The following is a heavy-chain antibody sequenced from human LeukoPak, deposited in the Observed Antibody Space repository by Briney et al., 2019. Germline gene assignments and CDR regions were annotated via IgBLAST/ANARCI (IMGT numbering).Heavy chain of an antibody. V-gene: IGHV7-4-1*02. D-gene: IGHD1-26*01. Sequence: GASVKISCKASGYTFTSYAMNWVRQAPGQGLEWMGWINTNTGNPTYAQGFTGRFVFSLDTSVSTAYLQISSLKAEDTAVYYCARDIGPLRMQSPPDAFDIWGQGTMVTVSS. CDR3: ARDIGPLRMQSPPDAFDI. CDR2: INTNTGNP. J-gene: IGHJ3*02. CDR1: GYTFTSYA.